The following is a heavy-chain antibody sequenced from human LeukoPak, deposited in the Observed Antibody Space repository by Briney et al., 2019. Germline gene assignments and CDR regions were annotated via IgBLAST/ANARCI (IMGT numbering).Heavy chain of an antibody. CDR2: ISYDGSLQ. D-gene: IGHD3-22*01. CDR3: ARGSDYYDSSGYSFGDY. CDR1: GFTFSTYS. V-gene: IGHV3-30-3*01. J-gene: IGHJ4*02. Sequence: PGRSLRLSCATSGFTFSTYSMHWGRQAPGKGLEWVAVISYDGSLQFYADSVKGRFTISRDNSKNTLYLQMNSLRGEDTAVYYCARGSDYYDSSGYSFGDYWGQGTLVTVSS.